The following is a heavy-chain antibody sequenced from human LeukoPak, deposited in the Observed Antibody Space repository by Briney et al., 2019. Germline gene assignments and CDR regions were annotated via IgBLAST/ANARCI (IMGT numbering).Heavy chain of an antibody. Sequence: SQTLSLTCTVSAGSLSNYYLTCVRQPPGKGLEWIGFISYTGSTNYNRSLKSRVTISVDTSKNHFSLKLTSVTAADTAVYYCAREITMTVGGGAFDIWGRGTMVTVSS. CDR3: AREITMTVGGGAFDI. CDR1: AGSLSNYY. D-gene: IGHD3-22*01. V-gene: IGHV4-59*01. J-gene: IGHJ3*02. CDR2: ISYTGST.